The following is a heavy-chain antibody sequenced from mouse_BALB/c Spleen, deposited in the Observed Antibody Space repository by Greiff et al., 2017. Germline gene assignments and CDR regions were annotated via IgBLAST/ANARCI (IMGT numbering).Heavy chain of an antibody. V-gene: IGHV1-84*02. J-gene: IGHJ2*01. CDR1: GYTFTDYY. CDR2: IYPGSGNT. D-gene: IGHD1-1*01. CDR3: ARSGGSSFDY. Sequence: VQLQQSGPELVKPGASVKISCTASGYTFTDYYINWVKQKPGQGLEWIEWIYPGSGNTKYNEKFKGKATLTVDTSSSTAYMQISSLTSEDTAVYFCARSGGSSFDYWGQGTTLTVSS.